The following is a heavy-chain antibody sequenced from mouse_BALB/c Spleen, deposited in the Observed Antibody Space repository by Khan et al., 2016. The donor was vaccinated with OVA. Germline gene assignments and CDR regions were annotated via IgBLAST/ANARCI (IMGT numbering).Heavy chain of an antibody. CDR3: ARAYYRYDGYYAMDY. CDR2: IWGGGGT. CDR1: GFSLSRYN. D-gene: IGHD2-14*01. V-gene: IGHV2-6-4*01. Sequence: QVQLKESGPGLVAPSQSLSIICTVSGFSLSRYNIHWVRQPPGKGLEWLGMIWGGGGTDYNSTLKSRLSITKDNSKSQVFLKMNSLQTDVTAMYYGARAYYRYDGYYAMDYWGHGTSVTVSS. J-gene: IGHJ4*01.